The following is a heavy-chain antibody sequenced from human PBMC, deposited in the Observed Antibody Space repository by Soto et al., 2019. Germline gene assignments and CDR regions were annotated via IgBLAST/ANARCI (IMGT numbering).Heavy chain of an antibody. V-gene: IGHV3-11*01. CDR3: ARPDSYDSSGPDY. Sequence: SLRLSCAASGFTFSDYYMSWIRQAPGKGLEWVSYISSSGSTIYYADSVKGRFTISRDNAKNSLYLQMNSLRAEDTAVYYCARPDSYDSSGPDYWGQGTLVTVSS. D-gene: IGHD3-22*01. CDR2: ISSSGSTI. J-gene: IGHJ4*02. CDR1: GFTFSDYY.